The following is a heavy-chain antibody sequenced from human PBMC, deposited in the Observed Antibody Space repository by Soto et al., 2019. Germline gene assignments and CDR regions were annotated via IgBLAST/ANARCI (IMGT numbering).Heavy chain of an antibody. J-gene: IGHJ6*02. CDR3: ARDRLMATAGTARHYFGLDV. V-gene: IGHV4-31*03. CDR2: IYCSGST. Sequence: PSETLSLTCTVSGGSIRSGGYYWSWVRQSPRRGLEWIGNIYCSGSTYYNPSLKSRLTISVDTSKNQFSLNLSSATAADTAVYYCARDRLMATAGTARHYFGLDVWGQGTTVTVSS. CDR1: GGSIRSGGYY. D-gene: IGHD5-18*01.